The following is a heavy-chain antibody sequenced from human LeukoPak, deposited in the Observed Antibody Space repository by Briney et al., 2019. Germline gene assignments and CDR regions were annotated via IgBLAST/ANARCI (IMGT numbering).Heavy chain of an antibody. CDR1: GFTFSSYG. Sequence: PGGSLRLSCAASGFTFSSYGMNWVRQAPGKGLEWVSYISSSSNAMHYADSVKGRFTFSRDNAKNSLYLQMNSLRDEDTAVYYCARAMRSGYDYWGQGTLVTVSS. D-gene: IGHD5-12*01. CDR3: ARAMRSGYDY. J-gene: IGHJ4*02. CDR2: ISSSSNAM. V-gene: IGHV3-48*02.